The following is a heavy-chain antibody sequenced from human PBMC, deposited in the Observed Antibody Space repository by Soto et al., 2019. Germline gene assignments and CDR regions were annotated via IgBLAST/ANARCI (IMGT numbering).Heavy chain of an antibody. V-gene: IGHV3-30*18. J-gene: IGHJ4*02. CDR2: ISYDGSNK. Sequence: GGSLRLSCAASGFTFSSYGMHWVRQAPGKGLEWVAVISYDGSNKYYADSVKGRFTISRDNSKNTLYLQMNSLRAEDTAVYYCAKDRTYHYAYFDYWGQGTLVTVSS. CDR3: AKDRTYHYAYFDY. D-gene: IGHD2-2*01. CDR1: GFTFSSYG.